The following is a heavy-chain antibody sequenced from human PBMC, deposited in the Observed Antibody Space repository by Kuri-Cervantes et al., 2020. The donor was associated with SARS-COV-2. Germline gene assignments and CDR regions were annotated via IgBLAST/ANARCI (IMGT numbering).Heavy chain of an antibody. CDR3: AREISQSIAAAGTPLDY. J-gene: IGHJ4*02. CDR1: GFTFSRYH. CDR2: IWNDGSNK. V-gene: IGHV3-33*01. Sequence: GGSLRLSCAASGFTFSRYHMHWVRQAPGKGLEWVTVIWNDGSNKYYADSVKGRFTISRDNSKNTLYLQMNSLRAEDTAVYYCAREISQSIAAAGTPLDYWGQGTLVTVSS. D-gene: IGHD6-13*01.